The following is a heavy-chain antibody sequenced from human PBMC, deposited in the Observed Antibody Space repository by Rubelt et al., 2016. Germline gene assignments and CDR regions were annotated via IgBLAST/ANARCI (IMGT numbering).Heavy chain of an antibody. CDR1: GGSISSGGYY. V-gene: IGHV4-31*03. CDR2: IYYSWST. J-gene: IGHJ6*02. CDR3: AKEVMTVESYYYGMDV. Sequence: EPGPGLVKPSQTLSLTCTVSGGSISSGGYYWSWIRQHPGKGLEWIGYIYYSWSTYYNPSLTSRVTISVDTSKNQFPLKLSSVTAADTAVYYCAKEVMTVESYYYGMDVWGQGTTVTVSS. D-gene: IGHD3-22*01.